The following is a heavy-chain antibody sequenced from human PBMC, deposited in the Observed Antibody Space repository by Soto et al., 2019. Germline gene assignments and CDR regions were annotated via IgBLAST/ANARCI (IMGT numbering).Heavy chain of an antibody. D-gene: IGHD3-22*01. Sequence: QVQLVESGGGVVQTGRSLRLSCGASGFRFSTYGMHWVRQAPGKGLEWVAVIWYDGGNEYYADSVKGRFTISRDNSENKLYLQMNSLRPEDSGIYYCAAGHRGLTGLPAVITAPGSFDPWGQGAQVSVSS. V-gene: IGHV3-33*01. CDR2: IWYDGGNE. CDR3: AAGHRGLTGLPAVITAPGSFDP. CDR1: GFRFSTYG. J-gene: IGHJ5*01.